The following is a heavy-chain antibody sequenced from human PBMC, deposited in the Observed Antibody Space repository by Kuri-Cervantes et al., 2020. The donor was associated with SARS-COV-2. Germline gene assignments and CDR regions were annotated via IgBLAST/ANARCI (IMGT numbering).Heavy chain of an antibody. D-gene: IGHD3-22*01. CDR3: ARDAQPSTFDRYYDSSGYYYGVAFDI. CDR1: GYTFTSYY. CDR2: INPSGGST. J-gene: IGHJ3*02. Sequence: ASVKVSCKASGYTFTSYYMHWVRQAPGQGLEWMGIINPSGGSTSYAQKFQGRVTMTRDTSTSTVYVELSSLRSEDTAVYYCARDAQPSTFDRYYDSSGYYYGVAFDIWGQGTMVTVSS. V-gene: IGHV1-46*01.